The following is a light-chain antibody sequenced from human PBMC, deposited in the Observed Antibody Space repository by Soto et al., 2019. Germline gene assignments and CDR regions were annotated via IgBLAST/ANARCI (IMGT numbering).Light chain of an antibody. J-gene: IGLJ1*01. CDR2: DNN. CDR3: GTWDSSLSALYV. CDR1: SSNIGNNY. Sequence: QSVLTQPPSVSADPGQKVTISCSGSSSNIGNNYVSWYQQLPGTAPKLLIYDNNKRPSGIPDRFSGSKSGTSATLGITGLQTGDEADYYCGTWDSSLSALYVFGTGTKLTVL. V-gene: IGLV1-51*01.